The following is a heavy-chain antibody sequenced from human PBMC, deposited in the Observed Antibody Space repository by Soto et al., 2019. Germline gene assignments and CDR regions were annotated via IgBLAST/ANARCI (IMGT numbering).Heavy chain of an antibody. J-gene: IGHJ6*02. D-gene: IGHD3-3*01. CDR1: GFTFSSYA. Sequence: PGGSLRLSCAASGFTFSSYAMSWVRQAPGKGLEWVSAISGSGGSTYYADSVKGRFTISRDNSKNTLYLQMNSLRAEDTAVYYCAKDQAPWYYDFWSGPGRASYYYYGMDVWGQGTTVTVSS. CDR3: AKDQAPWYYDFWSGPGRASYYYYGMDV. V-gene: IGHV3-23*01. CDR2: ISGSGGST.